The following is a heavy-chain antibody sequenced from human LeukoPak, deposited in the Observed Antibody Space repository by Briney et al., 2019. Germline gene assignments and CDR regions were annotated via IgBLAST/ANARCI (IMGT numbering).Heavy chain of an antibody. J-gene: IGHJ4*02. CDR2: IYHSGST. Sequence: GSLRLSCTGSGFTFSSHWMSWVRQAPGRGLEWIGEIYHSGSTNYNPSLKSRVTISVDKSKNQFSLKLSSVTAADTAVYYCARGTTSGWYGRSSWGQGTLVTVSS. CDR1: GFTFSSHW. CDR3: ARGTTSGWYGRSS. V-gene: IGHV4-4*02. D-gene: IGHD6-19*01.